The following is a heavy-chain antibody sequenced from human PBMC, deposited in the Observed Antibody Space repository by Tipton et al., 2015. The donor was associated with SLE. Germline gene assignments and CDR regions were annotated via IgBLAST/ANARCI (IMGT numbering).Heavy chain of an antibody. V-gene: IGHV4-59*11. CDR2: IYYSGST. D-gene: IGHD6-19*01. Sequence: TLSLSCTVSGGSISSHHWSWIRQPPGKGLEWIGYIYYSGSTYYNPSLKSRVTILVDTSKNQFSLNLISVTAADTAVYYCARDGIATLEVAGENGMDVWGQGTTVTVSS. CDR1: GGSISSHH. J-gene: IGHJ6*02. CDR3: ARDGIATLEVAGENGMDV.